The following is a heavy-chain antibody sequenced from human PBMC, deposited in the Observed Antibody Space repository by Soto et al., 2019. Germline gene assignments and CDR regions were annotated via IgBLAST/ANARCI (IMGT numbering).Heavy chain of an antibody. CDR1: GQSFSGHS. V-gene: IGHV4-34*01. CDR2: INESGST. J-gene: IGHJ4*02. Sequence: QVQLQQWGAGLVKPSETLSLSCAVYGQSFSGHSWAWIRQPPGKGLEWIGEINESGSTYYNPSLKSRVTISTDTSKNQFSLKLSSVSAPDTPAYFCARGSGIVALPGELEDVKYDYWGQGTLVNVSS. D-gene: IGHD1-1*01. CDR3: ARGSGIVALPGELEDVKYDY.